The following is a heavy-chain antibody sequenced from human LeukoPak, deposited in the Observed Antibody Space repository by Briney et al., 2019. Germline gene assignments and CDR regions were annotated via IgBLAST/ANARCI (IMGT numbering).Heavy chain of an antibody. CDR3: AKAILSSRYFDY. D-gene: IGHD2/OR15-2a*01. J-gene: IGHJ4*02. CDR2: ISGSGGST. Sequence: GGSLRLSCAASGFTFSSYGMSGVRQAPGKGLEWVSAISGSGGSTYYADSVKGRFTISRDNSKNTLYLQMNSLRAEDTAVYYCAKAILSSRYFDYWGQGTLVTVSS. CDR1: GFTFSSYG. V-gene: IGHV3-23*01.